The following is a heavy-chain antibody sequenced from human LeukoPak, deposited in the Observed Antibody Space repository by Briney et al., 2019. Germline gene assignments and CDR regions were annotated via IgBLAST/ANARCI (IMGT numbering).Heavy chain of an antibody. CDR2: IYYSGST. V-gene: IGHV4-59*01. CDR3: ARVSLRAFDI. J-gene: IGHJ3*02. CDR1: GGSISGYY. Sequence: KPSETLSLTCTVSGGSISGYYWSWIRQPPGKGLEWIGYIYYSGSTNYSPSLKSRVTISVDTSKNQFSLKLSSVTAADTAVYYCARVSLRAFDIWGQGTMVTVSS.